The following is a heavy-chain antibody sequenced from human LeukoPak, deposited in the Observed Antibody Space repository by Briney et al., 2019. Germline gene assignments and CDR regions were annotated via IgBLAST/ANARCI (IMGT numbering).Heavy chain of an antibody. CDR2: ISGSGGST. J-gene: IGHJ3*02. CDR3: AKDISGWYGSFAFDI. V-gene: IGHV3-23*01. Sequence: GGSLRLSCAAFGFTFSSYAMSWVRQAPGKGLEWVSAISGSGGSTYYADSVKGRFTISRDNSKNTLYLQMNSLRAEDTAVYYCAKDISGWYGSFAFDIWGQGTMVTVSS. D-gene: IGHD6-19*01. CDR1: GFTFSSYA.